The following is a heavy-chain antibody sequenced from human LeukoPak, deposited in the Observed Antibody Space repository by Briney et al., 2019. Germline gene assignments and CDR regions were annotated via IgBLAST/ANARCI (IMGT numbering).Heavy chain of an antibody. CDR1: GYSISSGYY. V-gene: IGHV4-38-2*02. J-gene: IGHJ4*02. CDR3: ARHIPVVRKVEPYHFDY. Sequence: SEALSLTCTVSGYSISSGYYWGWIRQPPGKGLEWIGSIYHSGSTYYNPSLKSRVTISVDTSKNQFSLELTSVTAADTAVYFCARHIPVVRKVEPYHFDYWGQGALVTVSS. D-gene: IGHD2-21*01. CDR2: IYHSGST.